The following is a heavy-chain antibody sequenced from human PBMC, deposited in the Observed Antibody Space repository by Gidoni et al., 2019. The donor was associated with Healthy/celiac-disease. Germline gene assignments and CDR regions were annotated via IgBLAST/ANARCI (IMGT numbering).Heavy chain of an antibody. Sequence: EVQLLESGGGLVQPGGSLRLSCAASGFTFSSYAMSWVRQAPGKGLELVSAISGSGGSTYNADSVKGRFTISRDNSKNTLYLQMNSLRAEDTAVYYCAKDSLPMGSGWYEYYFDYWGQGTLVTVSS. CDR3: AKDSLPMGSGWYEYYFDY. V-gene: IGHV3-23*01. D-gene: IGHD6-19*01. J-gene: IGHJ4*02. CDR2: ISGSGGST. CDR1: GFTFSSYA.